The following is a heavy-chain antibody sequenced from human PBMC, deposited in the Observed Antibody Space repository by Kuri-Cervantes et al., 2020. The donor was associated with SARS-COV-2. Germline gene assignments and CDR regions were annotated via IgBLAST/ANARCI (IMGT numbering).Heavy chain of an antibody. V-gene: IGHV3-11*06. CDR2: ISSSSSYT. J-gene: IGHJ5*02. CDR3: ARIVGGGSWFDP. D-gene: IGHD1-26*01. Sequence: GGSLRLSCAASGFTFSDYYMSWIRQAPGKGPEWVSYISSSSSYTNYADSVKGRFTISRDNAKNSLYLQMNSLRAEDTAVYYCARIVGGGSWFDPWGQGTLVTVSS. CDR1: GFTFSDYY.